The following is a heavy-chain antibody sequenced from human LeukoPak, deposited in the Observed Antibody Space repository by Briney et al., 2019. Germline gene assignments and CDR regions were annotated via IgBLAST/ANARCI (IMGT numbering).Heavy chain of an antibody. CDR2: LYGDGNT. J-gene: IGHJ4*02. D-gene: IGHD1-14*01. CDR3: ARGVEPLAANTLAY. Sequence: GGSLRLSCAASGFTVITNDMTWVRQAPGKGLEWVSVLYGDGNTKYADSVQGRFTISRDNSKNTLYLEMNSLSPDDTAVYYCARGVEPLAANTLAYWGQGTLVTVSP. V-gene: IGHV3-53*01. CDR1: GFTVITND.